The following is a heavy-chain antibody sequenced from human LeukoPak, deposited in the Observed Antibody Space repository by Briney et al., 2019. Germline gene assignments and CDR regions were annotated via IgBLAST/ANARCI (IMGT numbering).Heavy chain of an antibody. CDR1: GFTFSSYA. CDR3: AKDRRSWPYYFDY. V-gene: IGHV3-23*01. CDR2: ISGSGGST. Sequence: GGSLRLSCAASGFTFSSYAMSWVRQAPGKGLGWVSAISGSGGSTYYADSVKGRFTISRDNSKNTLYLQMNSLRAEDTAVYYCAKDRRSWPYYFDYWGQGTLVTVSS. J-gene: IGHJ4*02. D-gene: IGHD6-13*01.